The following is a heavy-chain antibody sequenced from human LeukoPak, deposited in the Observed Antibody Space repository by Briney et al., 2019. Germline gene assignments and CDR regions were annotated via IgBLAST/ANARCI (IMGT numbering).Heavy chain of an antibody. J-gene: IGHJ4*02. CDR2: IYHSGST. D-gene: IGHD6-13*01. Sequence: SETLSLTCTVSGYSISSGYYWGWIRQPPGKGLEWIGSIYHSGSTYYNPSLKSRVTISVDTSKNQFSLKLSSVTAADTAVYYCARVSVAAADFDYWGQGTLVTVSS. CDR3: ARVSVAAADFDY. V-gene: IGHV4-38-2*02. CDR1: GYSISSGYY.